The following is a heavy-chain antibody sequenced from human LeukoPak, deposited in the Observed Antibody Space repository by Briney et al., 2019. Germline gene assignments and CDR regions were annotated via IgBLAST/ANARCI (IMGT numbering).Heavy chain of an antibody. Sequence: SQTLSLTCAISGDSVSSNSAAWNWIRQSPSRGLEWLGRTYYRSKWSSDYAVSVKSRITISPDTSMNQFALQLRYVTPEDAAVYYCAGVGYSSGLYYYGLDVWGQGTTVTVSS. J-gene: IGHJ6*02. V-gene: IGHV6-1*01. CDR1: GDSVSSNSAA. CDR3: AGVGYSSGLYYYGLDV. D-gene: IGHD6-19*01. CDR2: TYYRSKWSS.